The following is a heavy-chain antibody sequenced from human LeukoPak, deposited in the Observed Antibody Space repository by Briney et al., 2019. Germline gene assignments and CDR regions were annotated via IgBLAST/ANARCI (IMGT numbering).Heavy chain of an antibody. CDR1: GGTFSSYA. V-gene: IGHV1-69*05. CDR3: AREPPGDYDLYDAFDI. J-gene: IGHJ3*02. D-gene: IGHD4-17*01. Sequence: SVKVSCKASGGTFSSYAISWVRQAPGQGLEWMGRITPIFGTANYAQKFQGRVTITTDESTSTAYMELSSLRSEDTAVYYCAREPPGDYDLYDAFDIWGQGTMVTVSS. CDR2: ITPIFGTA.